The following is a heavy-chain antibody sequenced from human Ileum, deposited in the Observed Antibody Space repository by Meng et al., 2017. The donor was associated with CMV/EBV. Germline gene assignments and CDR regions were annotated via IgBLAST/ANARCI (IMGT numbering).Heavy chain of an antibody. V-gene: IGHV2-5*02. D-gene: IGHD3-10*01. Sequence: TFYESGTLLADPTQTLTLTCTFSGFSLTTTGVGVGWIRQPPGKALEWLAIIYWDGDRRYNPSLRSRLTIMKDTSGNQVVLKMADMDPVDTATYYCAQTSTGNIPFSYLFDYWGQGALVTVSS. CDR3: AQTSTGNIPFSYLFDY. CDR2: IYWDGDR. CDR1: GFSLTTTGVG. J-gene: IGHJ4*02.